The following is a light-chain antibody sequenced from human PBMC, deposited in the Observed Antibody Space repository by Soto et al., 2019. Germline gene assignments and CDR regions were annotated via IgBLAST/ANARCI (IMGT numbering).Light chain of an antibody. CDR3: QQHTQWPIT. CDR1: QSVNSN. V-gene: IGKV3D-15*01. Sequence: EVVMTQSPATLSVSPGERATLSCRASQSVNSNYLAWYQQKPGQPPRLLIYGISTRATGIPDRFSGSGSGTEFTLTISSLQPEDFAIYYCQQHTQWPITFGQGTRLEMK. CDR2: GIS. J-gene: IGKJ5*01.